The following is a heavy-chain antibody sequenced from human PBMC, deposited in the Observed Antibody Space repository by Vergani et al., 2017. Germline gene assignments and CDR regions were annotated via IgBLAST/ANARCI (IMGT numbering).Heavy chain of an antibody. D-gene: IGHD2-15*01. CDR3: AREAALGNWFDP. Sequence: QVQLVQSGTEVKKPGASVKVSCKASGYTFTNYGINWVRQAPGQGLEWMGWIRNYNGNTNYAQKFQGRVTMSTDTSTSTAYLEVRSLTSDDTAVYFWAREAALGNWFDPWGQGTLVTVSS. V-gene: IGHV1-18*04. CDR2: IRNYNGNT. CDR1: GYTFTNYG. J-gene: IGHJ5*02.